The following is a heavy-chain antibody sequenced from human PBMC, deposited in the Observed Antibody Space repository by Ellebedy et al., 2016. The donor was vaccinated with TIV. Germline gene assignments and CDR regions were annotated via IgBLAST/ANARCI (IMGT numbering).Heavy chain of an antibody. CDR3: AREEGGEEYVVGATTSYGMDV. J-gene: IGHJ6*02. Sequence: SVKVSCXASGGTFSSYAISWVRQAPGQGLEWMGGIIPIFGTANYAQKFQGRVTITADKSTSTAYMELSSLRSDDTAVYYCAREEGGEEYVVGATTSYGMDVWGQGTTVTVSS. CDR1: GGTFSSYA. D-gene: IGHD1-26*01. CDR2: IIPIFGTA. V-gene: IGHV1-69*06.